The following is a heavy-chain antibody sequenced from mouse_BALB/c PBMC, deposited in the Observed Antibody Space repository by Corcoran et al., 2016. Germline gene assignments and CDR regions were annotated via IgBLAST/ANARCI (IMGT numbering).Heavy chain of an antibody. D-gene: IGHD2-1*01. CDR2: IYPYNDGT. Sequence: EVQLQQSGPELVKPGASVKMSCKASGYTFTSYVMHWVKQKPGQGLEWIGYIYPYNDGTEYNEKFKGKATLTSDKSSSAAYMEVSSLTSEDSAVYYCAREVPGGNPFDYWGQGTTLTVSS. CDR1: GYTFTSYV. V-gene: IGHV1S136*01. CDR3: AREVPGGNPFDY. J-gene: IGHJ2*01.